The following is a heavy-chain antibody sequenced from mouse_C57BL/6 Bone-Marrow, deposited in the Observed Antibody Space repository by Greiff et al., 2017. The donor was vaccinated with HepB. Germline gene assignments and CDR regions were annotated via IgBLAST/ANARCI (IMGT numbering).Heavy chain of an antibody. CDR2: IWTGGGT. V-gene: IGHV2-9-1*01. CDR1: GFSLTSYA. Sequence: VQLKESGPGLVAPSQSLSITCTVSGFSLTSYAISWVRQPPGKGLEWLGVIWTGGGTNYNSALKSRLSISKDNSKSQVFLKMNSLQTDDTARYYCASYYYGSSYGNAMDYWGQGTSVTVSS. CDR3: ASYYYGSSYGNAMDY. J-gene: IGHJ4*01. D-gene: IGHD1-1*01.